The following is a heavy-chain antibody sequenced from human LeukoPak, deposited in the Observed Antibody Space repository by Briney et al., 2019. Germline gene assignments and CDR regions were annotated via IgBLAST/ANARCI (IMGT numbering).Heavy chain of an antibody. J-gene: IGHJ3*02. CDR3: ASWVGRGDFSDAFDI. CDR2: INPKSDDT. CDR1: GYTFSDNY. D-gene: IGHD2-21*02. V-gene: IGHV1-2*02. Sequence: ASVKVSCKASGYTFSDNYIHWVRQAPGQGLEWMGWINPKSDDTHYAQKFQGRVTMTRDTSISTAYMELSGLKSDDTAVFYCASWVGRGDFSDAFDILGQGTMVTVSS.